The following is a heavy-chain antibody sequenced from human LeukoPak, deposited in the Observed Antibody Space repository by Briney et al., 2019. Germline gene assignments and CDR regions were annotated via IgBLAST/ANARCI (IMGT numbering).Heavy chain of an antibody. D-gene: IGHD1-26*01. CDR3: AREVVGDPDY. CDR1: GGSISSSSYY. CDR2: IYYSGST. J-gene: IGHJ4*02. V-gene: IGHV4-39*02. Sequence: PSETLSLTCTVSGGSISSSSYYWGWIRQPPGKGLEWIGSIYYSGSTYYNPSLKSRITISVDTSKNQFSLKLSSVTAADTAVYYCAREVVGDPDYWGQGTLVTVSS.